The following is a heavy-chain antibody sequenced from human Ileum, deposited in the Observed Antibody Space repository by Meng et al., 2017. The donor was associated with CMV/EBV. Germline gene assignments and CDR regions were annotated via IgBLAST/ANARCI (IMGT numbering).Heavy chain of an antibody. Sequence: GGSLNTSRAASGFTYSSYSMNWGRQAPGKGLEWVSSISSRSSYIYYADSVKGRFTNPSNNAKNSLYLQMNSLRAEDTAVHYCARDRGSYSYGGDFVDDWGQGTPVTVSS. CDR3: ARDRGSYSYGGDFVDD. D-gene: IGHD5-18*01. J-gene: IGHJ4*03. V-gene: IGHV3-21*01. CDR1: GFTYSSYS. CDR2: ISSRSSYI.